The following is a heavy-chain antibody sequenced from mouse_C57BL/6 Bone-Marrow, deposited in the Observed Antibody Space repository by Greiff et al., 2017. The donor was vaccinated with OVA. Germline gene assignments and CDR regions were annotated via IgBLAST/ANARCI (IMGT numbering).Heavy chain of an antibody. D-gene: IGHD1-1*01. J-gene: IGHJ2*01. CDR1: GFSLTSYG. Sequence: QVQLQQSGPGLVQPSQSLSITCTVSGFSLTSYGVHWVRQSPGKGLEWLGVIWSGGSTDYNAAFISRLSISKDNSKSQVFFKMNSLQADDTAIYYCARNPGYYGSSSYYFDYWGQGTTLTVSS. CDR3: ARNPGYYGSSSYYFDY. V-gene: IGHV2-2*01. CDR2: IWSGGST.